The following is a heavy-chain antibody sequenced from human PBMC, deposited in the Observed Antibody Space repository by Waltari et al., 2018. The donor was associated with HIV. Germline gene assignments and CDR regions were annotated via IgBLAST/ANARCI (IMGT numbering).Heavy chain of an antibody. J-gene: IGHJ4*02. CDR2: INPNSGNT. Sequence: QVTLLHSGHEVRKPGASVKVSCRASGNNFTGSYMHWVRQAPGQGLEWMGWINPNSGNTHLAQKFKGKVTMTRVTSIRTAYLEMRRLKSDDTAIYYCARDGVGDAAFDYWGQGTLVTVS. D-gene: IGHD1-26*01. CDR3: ARDGVGDAAFDY. V-gene: IGHV1-2*02. CDR1: GNNFTGSY.